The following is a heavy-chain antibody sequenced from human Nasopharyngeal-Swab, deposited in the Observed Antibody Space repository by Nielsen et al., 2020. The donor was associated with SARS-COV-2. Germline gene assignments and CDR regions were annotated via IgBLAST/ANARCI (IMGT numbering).Heavy chain of an antibody. D-gene: IGHD3-16*01. CDR2: INHSGST. V-gene: IGHV4-34*01. CDR3: ARVTGDRDV. Sequence: WIRQPPGKGLEWIGEINHSGSTNYNPSLKSRVTISVDTSKNQFSLKLSSVTAADTAVYYCARVTGDRDVWGQGTTVTVSS. J-gene: IGHJ6*02.